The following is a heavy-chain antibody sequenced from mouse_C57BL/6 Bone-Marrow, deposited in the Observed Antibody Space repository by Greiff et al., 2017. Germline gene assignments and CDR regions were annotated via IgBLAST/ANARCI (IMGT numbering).Heavy chain of an antibody. V-gene: IGHV14-3*01. CDR1: GFNIKNTY. CDR2: IDPANGNT. CDR3: ARHYDPVGWYFDV. D-gene: IGHD2-4*01. Sequence: VQLKESVAELVRPGASVKLSCTASGFNIKNTYMHWVKQRPEQGLEWIGRIDPANGNTKYAPKFQGKATITADTSSNTAYLQRSSLTSEDTAIYYCARHYDPVGWYFDVWGTGTTVTVSS. J-gene: IGHJ1*03.